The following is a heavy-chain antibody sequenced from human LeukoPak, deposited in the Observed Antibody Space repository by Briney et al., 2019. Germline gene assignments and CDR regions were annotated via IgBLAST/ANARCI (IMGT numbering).Heavy chain of an antibody. Sequence: SETLSLTCTVSGGSISSSSYYWCWIRQPPGKGLEWIGSIHYSGSTYYNPSLKSRVTISVDTSKNQFSPKLSSVTAADTAVYYCASQKTTYYYYGMDVWGQGTTVTVSS. D-gene: IGHD2/OR15-2a*01. V-gene: IGHV4-39*01. CDR2: IHYSGST. J-gene: IGHJ6*02. CDR1: GGSISSSSYY. CDR3: ASQKTTYYYYGMDV.